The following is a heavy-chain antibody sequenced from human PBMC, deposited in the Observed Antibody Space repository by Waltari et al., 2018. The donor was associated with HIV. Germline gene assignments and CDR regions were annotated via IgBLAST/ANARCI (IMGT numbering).Heavy chain of an antibody. CDR1: GFILRDFS. CDR3: ARIMANGYFDY. J-gene: IGHJ4*02. V-gene: IGHV3-21*02. CDR2: IGSSGNYV. D-gene: IGHD2-8*01. Sequence: EVQLVESGGGLVKPGGSLRLSCAACGFILRDFSLNWVRQAPGKGLEWVSSIGSSGNYVYYADSVKGRITISRDNAKNSLYLQMNSLRAEDTAVYYCARIMANGYFDYWGQGTLVTVSS.